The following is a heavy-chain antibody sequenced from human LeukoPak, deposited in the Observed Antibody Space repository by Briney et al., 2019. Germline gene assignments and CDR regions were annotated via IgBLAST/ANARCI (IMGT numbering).Heavy chain of an antibody. CDR1: GFTFSSYA. J-gene: IGHJ4*02. CDR3: AKSTSGDFTFDY. CDR2: ISGSGGST. Sequence: HPGGSLRLSCAASGFTFSSYAMSWVRQAPGKGLEWVSAISGSGGSTYYADSVKGRFTISRDNSKNTLYPQMNSLRAEDTAVYYCAKSTSGDFTFDYWGQGTLVTVSS. V-gene: IGHV3-23*01. D-gene: IGHD3-3*01.